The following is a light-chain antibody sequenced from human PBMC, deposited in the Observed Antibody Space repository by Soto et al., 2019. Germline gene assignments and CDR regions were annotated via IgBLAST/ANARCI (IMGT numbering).Light chain of an antibody. CDR1: QGISSY. J-gene: IGKJ4*01. V-gene: IGKV1-8*01. Sequence: AIRMTQSPSSLSASTGDRVTITCRASQGISSYLAWYQQKPGKAPKLLIYAASTLQSGGPSRCSGSGSGTDFSLTISCLQSEDFATYYCQQYYSYPPIAFGGVNKVEIK. CDR2: AAS. CDR3: QQYYSYPPIA.